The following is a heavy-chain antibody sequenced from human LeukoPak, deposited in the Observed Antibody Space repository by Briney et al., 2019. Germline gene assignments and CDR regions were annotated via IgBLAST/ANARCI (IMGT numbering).Heavy chain of an antibody. CDR2: INADGSGT. J-gene: IGHJ5*02. CDR1: GFTSSSHW. V-gene: IGHV3-74*01. D-gene: IGHD2-2*01. Sequence: GGSLRLSCADSGFTSSSHWMHWVRQAPEKELVGVAHINADGSGTYYAASVKGRFTISRDNAKNTLYLQMHSLTAEDTAVYYCVRGALRDCSYTSCTRGNWFDPWGQGTLVTVSS. CDR3: VRGALRDCSYTSCTRGNWFDP.